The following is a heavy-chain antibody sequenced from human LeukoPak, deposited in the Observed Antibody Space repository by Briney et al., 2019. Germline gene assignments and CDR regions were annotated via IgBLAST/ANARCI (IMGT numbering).Heavy chain of an antibody. J-gene: IGHJ4*02. CDR3: ARDVLGYCSTNRCHYYFNY. CDR1: GGSISSGGYS. Sequence: SETLSLTCAVSGGSISSGGYSWSWIRQPPGKGLEWIGRFSTSGSTNYNPSLKSRVTMSVDTSKNQFSLKLSSVTAADTAVYYCARDVLGYCSTNRCHYYFNYWGQGTLVTVSS. CDR2: FSTSGST. V-gene: IGHV4-61*02. D-gene: IGHD2-2*01.